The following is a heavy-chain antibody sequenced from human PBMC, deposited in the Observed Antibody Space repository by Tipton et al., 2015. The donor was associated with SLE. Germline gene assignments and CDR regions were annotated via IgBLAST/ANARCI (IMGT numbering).Heavy chain of an antibody. CDR2: IYYSGST. CDR1: GGSISSSSYY. J-gene: IGHJ4*02. Sequence: TLSLTCTVSGGSISSSSYYWGWIRQPPGKGLEWIGSIYYSGSTYYNPSLKSRVTISVDTSKNQFSLNLSSVTAADTAVYYCARQGYYGSGSRWGQGTLVTVSS. CDR3: ARQGYYGSGSR. V-gene: IGHV4-39*01. D-gene: IGHD3-10*01.